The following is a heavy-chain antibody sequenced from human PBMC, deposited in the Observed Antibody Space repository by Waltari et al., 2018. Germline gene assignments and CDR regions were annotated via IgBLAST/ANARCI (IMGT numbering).Heavy chain of an antibody. CDR2: IYTSGST. Sequence: QLQLQESGPGLVKPSETLSLTCTVSGGSISTYYWSWIRTPAGKGLEWVGRIYTSGSTNYNPSLKSRVTMSVDTSKNQFSLKLSSVTAADTAVYYCARAYSNGWLHSNWFDPWGQGTLVTVSS. CDR1: GGSISTYY. V-gene: IGHV4-4*07. CDR3: ARAYSNGWLHSNWFDP. D-gene: IGHD5-12*01. J-gene: IGHJ5*02.